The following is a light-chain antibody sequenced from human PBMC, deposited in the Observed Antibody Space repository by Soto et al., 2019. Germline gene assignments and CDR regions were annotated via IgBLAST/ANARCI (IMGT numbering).Light chain of an antibody. Sequence: EIVLTQSPATLSLSPGKRATPSCRASQSVSSFLAWYQQKPGQTPRLLIYDASNRATGIPARFSGSGSGTDFTLTISSLEPEDFALYYCQQRSNWPRITFGQGTRLEIK. CDR1: QSVSSF. CDR3: QQRSNWPRIT. V-gene: IGKV3-11*01. CDR2: DAS. J-gene: IGKJ5*01.